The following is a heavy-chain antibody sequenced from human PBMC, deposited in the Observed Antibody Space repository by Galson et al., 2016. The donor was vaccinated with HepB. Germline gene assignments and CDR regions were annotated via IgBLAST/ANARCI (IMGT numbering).Heavy chain of an antibody. CDR1: GFTVSSSY. CDR3: ARVPGYYYGMDV. Sequence: SLRLSCAASGFTVSSSYMNWVRRAPGKGLEWVSVIYSGGTAYFADPGGSTYYAYADSVKGRFTISRDNSKNTLYLQMNSLRTEDTAVYYCARVPGYYYGMDVWGQGTTVTVSS. CDR2: IYSGGTA. J-gene: IGHJ6*02. V-gene: IGHV3-53*01.